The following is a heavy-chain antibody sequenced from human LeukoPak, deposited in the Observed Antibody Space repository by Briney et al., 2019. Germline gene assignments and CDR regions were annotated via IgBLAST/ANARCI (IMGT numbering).Heavy chain of an antibody. CDR2: INGDGDNT. D-gene: IGHD5-12*01. CDR1: GFTFGTYS. CDR3: ARVNRGYDY. J-gene: IGHJ4*02. V-gene: IGHV3-64*01. Sequence: GGSLRLSCAASGFTFGTYSMHWVRQAPGKGLEYVSAINGDGDNTFYANSVMVRFTISRDNSKNTLYLQMGSLRPEDMAVYYCARVNRGYDYWGQGTLVTVSS.